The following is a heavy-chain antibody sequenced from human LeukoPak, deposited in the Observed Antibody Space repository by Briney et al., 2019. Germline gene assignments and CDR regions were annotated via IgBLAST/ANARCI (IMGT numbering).Heavy chain of an antibody. V-gene: IGHV3-21*01. Sequence: GGSLRLSCGASGFAFSSYSMNWVRQAPGKGLEWVSSISTRGSYIYYADSVKGRFTISRDNAKNSLYLQMRSLRAEDTAVYYCARVIYGSGSYSGDRWGQGTLVTVSS. CDR2: ISTRGSYI. CDR1: GFAFSSYS. CDR3: ARVIYGSGSYSGDR. J-gene: IGHJ5*02. D-gene: IGHD3-10*01.